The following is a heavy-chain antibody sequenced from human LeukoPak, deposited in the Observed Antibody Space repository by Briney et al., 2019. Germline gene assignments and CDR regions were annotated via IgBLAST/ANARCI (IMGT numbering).Heavy chain of an antibody. D-gene: IGHD3-10*01. CDR2: IYSGGST. J-gene: IGHJ5*02. Sequence: GGSLRLSCAASGSTVSSNYMSWVRQAPGKGLEWVSVIYSGGSTYYADSVKGRFTISRDNSKNTLYLQMNSLRAEDTAVYYCAKDALAYYYGPYNWFDPWGQGTLVTVSS. CDR1: GSTVSSNY. V-gene: IGHV3-53*01. CDR3: AKDALAYYYGPYNWFDP.